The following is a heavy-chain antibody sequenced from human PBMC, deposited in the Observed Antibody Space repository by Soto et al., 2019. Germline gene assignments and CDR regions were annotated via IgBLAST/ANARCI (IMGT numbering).Heavy chain of an antibody. CDR3: ARGRLSGYYYMDL. D-gene: IGHD3-10*01. Sequence: EVQLVESGGGLVQSGGSLRLSCAASGFTFSSHDMHWVRQATGKGLEWVSTIGTAGDTYYPGSAKGRFTISRENAKNSLYLQMNSLRAANTAVYYCARGRLSGYYYMDLWGKGTTVTVSS. CDR2: IGTAGDT. J-gene: IGHJ6*03. CDR1: GFTFSSHD. V-gene: IGHV3-13*01.